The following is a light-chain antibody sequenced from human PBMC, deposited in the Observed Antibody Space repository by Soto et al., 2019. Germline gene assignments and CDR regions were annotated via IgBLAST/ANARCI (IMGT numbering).Light chain of an antibody. V-gene: IGLV2-14*01. Sequence: QSALTQPASVSGSPGQSITISCTGTSSDVGGYNYVSWYQQYPGKAPKLMIYEVTHRPSGVSNRFSGSKSGNTASLTISGLQAEDEANYYCSSHRRTSVYVFGTGTTVTVL. J-gene: IGLJ1*01. CDR3: SSHRRTSVYV. CDR1: SSDVGGYNY. CDR2: EVT.